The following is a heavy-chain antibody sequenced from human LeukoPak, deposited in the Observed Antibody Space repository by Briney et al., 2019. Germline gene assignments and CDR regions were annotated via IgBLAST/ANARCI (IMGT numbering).Heavy chain of an antibody. CDR1: GYAFTSYY. Sequence: RASVKVSCKASGYAFTSYYMHWVRQAPGQGLEWMGIINPSGGSTSYAQKFQGRVTMTRDTSTSTVYMELSSLRSEDTAMYYCARLAYLNYYDSSGSRAVAFDIWGQGTMVTVSS. D-gene: IGHD3-22*01. J-gene: IGHJ3*02. CDR3: ARLAYLNYYDSSGSRAVAFDI. CDR2: INPSGGST. V-gene: IGHV1-46*01.